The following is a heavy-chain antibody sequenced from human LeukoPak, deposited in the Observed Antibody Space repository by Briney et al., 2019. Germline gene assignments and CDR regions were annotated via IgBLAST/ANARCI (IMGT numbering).Heavy chain of an antibody. CDR1: GFSFSTYG. CDR2: ISSDGNNK. D-gene: IGHD6-6*01. J-gene: IGHJ4*02. V-gene: IGHV3-30*18. Sequence: PGGSLRLSCAASGFSFSTYGMHWVRQAPGKGLEWMAVISSDGNNKYYADSVKGRFTISRDNSMSTLYLQMNSLSTEDTADYYCAKRASSYFDYWGQGTLVTVSS. CDR3: AKRASSYFDY.